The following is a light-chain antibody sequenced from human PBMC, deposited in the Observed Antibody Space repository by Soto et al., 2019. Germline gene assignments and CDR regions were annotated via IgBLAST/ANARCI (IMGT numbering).Light chain of an antibody. V-gene: IGLV2-14*01. CDR1: SSEVGGYNY. J-gene: IGLJ2*01. CDR3: SSYTSSSTPRV. Sequence: QSALTQPASVSGSPGQSITIYCTGTSSEVGGYNYVSWYQQHPGKAPKLMIYDVSNRPSVVSNRFSGSKSGNTASLTISGLQAEDEADYYCSSYTSSSTPRVFGGGTQLTVL. CDR2: DVS.